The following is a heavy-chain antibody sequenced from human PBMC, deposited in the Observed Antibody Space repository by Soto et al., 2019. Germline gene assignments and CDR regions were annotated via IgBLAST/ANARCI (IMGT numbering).Heavy chain of an antibody. CDR1: GGYISSGGYS. CDR2: IYHSGST. J-gene: IGHJ4*02. CDR3: AILGYDETQALDY. D-gene: IGHD5-12*01. Sequence: SETLSLTCAVSGGYISSGGYSWSWIRQPPGKGLEWIGYIYHSGSTYYNPSLKSRVTLTRDTSVRTAYLELSSLRSDDTAVYHCAILGYDETQALDYWGQGTLVTVSS. V-gene: IGHV4-30-2*02.